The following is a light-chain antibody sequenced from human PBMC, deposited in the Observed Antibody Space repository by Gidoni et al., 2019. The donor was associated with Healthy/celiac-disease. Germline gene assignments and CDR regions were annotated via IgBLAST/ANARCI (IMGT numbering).Light chain of an antibody. Sequence: DIQMTQSPSSLSASVGDRVTITCRASQSISSYLNWYQQKPGKAPKLLIYAASSLQSGVQSRFSGSGSGTDFTLTISSLQPEDFATYYCQQSYSTPQTFXXXTRLEIK. J-gene: IGKJ5*01. CDR1: QSISSY. V-gene: IGKV1-39*01. CDR2: AAS. CDR3: QQSYSTPQT.